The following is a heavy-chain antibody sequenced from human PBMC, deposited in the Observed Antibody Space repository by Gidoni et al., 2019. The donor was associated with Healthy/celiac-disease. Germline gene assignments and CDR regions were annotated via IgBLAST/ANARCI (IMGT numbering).Heavy chain of an antibody. Sequence: QVQLVESGGGVVQPGRSLRLPCAASGCTVRSDGMHGVRQAPGKGLEWVAIISYDGSNIYYADSVKGRFTISRDNSKNTLFLQMNSLRVEDTAVYYCAKAGMLGWYPQREYFQHWGQGTLVTVSS. CDR1: GCTVRSDG. CDR2: ISYDGSNI. J-gene: IGHJ1*01. V-gene: IGHV3-30*18. CDR3: AKAGMLGWYPQREYFQH. D-gene: IGHD6-19*01.